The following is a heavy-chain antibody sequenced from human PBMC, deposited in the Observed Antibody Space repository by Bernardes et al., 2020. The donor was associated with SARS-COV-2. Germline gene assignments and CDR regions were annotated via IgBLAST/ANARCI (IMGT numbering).Heavy chain of an antibody. V-gene: IGHV1-24*01. J-gene: IGHJ5*02. CDR1: GYTLTELS. D-gene: IGHD3-22*01. CDR3: ATAPPGRVDYYDSSGYYVNWFDP. CDR2: FDPADGET. Sequence: ASVKVSCKVSGYTLTELSMHWVRQAPGKGLEWMGGFDPADGETIYAQKFQGRVTMTEDTSTDTAYLELSSLRSEDTAVYYCATAPPGRVDYYDSSGYYVNWFDPWGQGTLVTVSS.